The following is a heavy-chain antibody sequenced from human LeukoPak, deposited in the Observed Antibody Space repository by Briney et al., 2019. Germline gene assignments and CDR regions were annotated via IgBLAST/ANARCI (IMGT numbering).Heavy chain of an antibody. V-gene: IGHV3-48*03. CDR3: ARVRGGGAGFDY. CDR2: ISSSGSTI. D-gene: IGHD3-10*01. CDR1: GFTFSSYE. Sequence: GGSLRLSCAASGFTFSSYEVNWVRQAPGKGLEWVSYISSSGSTIYYADSVKGRFTISRDNAKNSLYLQMNSLRAEDTAVYYCARVRGGGAGFDYWGQGTLVTVSS. J-gene: IGHJ4*02.